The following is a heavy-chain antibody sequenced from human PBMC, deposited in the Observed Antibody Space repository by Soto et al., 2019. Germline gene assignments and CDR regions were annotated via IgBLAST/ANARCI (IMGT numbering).Heavy chain of an antibody. CDR3: ARQVPSWVGTEFPEGWFDP. D-gene: IGHD2-15*01. CDR2: FYYRGST. Sequence: PSETLSLTFTVSGGSVSSNNYYWGWIRQPPGKGLEWIGIFYYRGSTHYNPSLKSRVTISVDTSKNQFSLKLSSVTAADTAVFFCARQVPSWVGTEFPEGWFDPWGQGTLVTVSS. J-gene: IGHJ5*02. CDR1: GGSVSSNNYY. V-gene: IGHV4-39*01.